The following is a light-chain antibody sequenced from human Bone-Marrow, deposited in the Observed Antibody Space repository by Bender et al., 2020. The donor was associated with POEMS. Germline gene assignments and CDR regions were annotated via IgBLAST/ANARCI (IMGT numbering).Light chain of an antibody. Sequence: QSALTQPASVSGSPGQSITISCSETSSDVVSWYQHHPGKAPKLIIYDVSDRPSGISDRFSGAKSGSTAFLNIAELQAEDEAEYYCSSYTSGYTLVVFGGGTKLTVL. CDR2: DVS. CDR3: SSYTSGYTLVV. CDR1: SSDVV. J-gene: IGLJ2*01. V-gene: IGLV2-14*03.